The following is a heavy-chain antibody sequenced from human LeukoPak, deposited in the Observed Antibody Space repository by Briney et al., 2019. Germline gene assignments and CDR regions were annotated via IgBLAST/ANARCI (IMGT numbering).Heavy chain of an antibody. J-gene: IGHJ5*02. Sequence: PGGSLRLSCAASGFTFSSYAMSWVRQAPGKGLEWVSTISGGGVTTYYADSVKGRLTISRDNSKNTVSLQMNSLRDDDTAVYFCARESPVAAVGRSWSDPWGQGTLVTVSS. V-gene: IGHV3-23*01. CDR3: ARESPVAAVGRSWSDP. CDR2: ISGGGVTT. CDR1: GFTFSSYA. D-gene: IGHD6-13*01.